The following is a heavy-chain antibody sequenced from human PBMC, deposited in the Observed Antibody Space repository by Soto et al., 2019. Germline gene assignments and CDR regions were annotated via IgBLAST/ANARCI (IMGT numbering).Heavy chain of an antibody. Sequence: SETLSLTCAVYGGSFSGYYWSWIRQPPGKGLEWIGEINHSGSTNYNPPLKSRVTISVDTSKNQFSLKLSSVTAADTAVYYCARVVQSDSSGYLVDYWGQGTLVTVSS. CDR1: GGSFSGYY. CDR3: ARVVQSDSSGYLVDY. CDR2: INHSGST. V-gene: IGHV4-34*01. D-gene: IGHD3-22*01. J-gene: IGHJ4*02.